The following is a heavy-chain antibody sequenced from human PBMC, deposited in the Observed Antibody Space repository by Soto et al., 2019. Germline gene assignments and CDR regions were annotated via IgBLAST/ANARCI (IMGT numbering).Heavy chain of an antibody. J-gene: IGHJ5*02. Sequence: SETLSLTCTVSGGSISSYYWSWIRQPPGKGLEWIGYIYYSGSTNYNPSLKSRVTISVDTSKNQFSLKLSSVTAADTAVYYCARVVAAAGTGWFDPWGQGTLVTVSS. V-gene: IGHV4-59*01. CDR2: IYYSGST. D-gene: IGHD6-13*01. CDR1: GGSISSYY. CDR3: ARVVAAAGTGWFDP.